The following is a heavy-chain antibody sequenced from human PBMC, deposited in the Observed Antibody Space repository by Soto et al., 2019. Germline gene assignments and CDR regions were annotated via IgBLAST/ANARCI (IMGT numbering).Heavy chain of an antibody. J-gene: IGHJ4*02. V-gene: IGHV3-33*01. Sequence: QVQLVESGGGVVQPGRSLRLSCAASGFTFSSYGMHWVRQAPGKGLEWVAVIWYDGSNKYYADSVKGRFTISRDNSKNTLYLQMNSLRAEDTAVYYCARDDRITMIVVVGDFDYWGQGTLVTVSS. D-gene: IGHD3-22*01. CDR3: ARDDRITMIVVVGDFDY. CDR1: GFTFSSYG. CDR2: IWYDGSNK.